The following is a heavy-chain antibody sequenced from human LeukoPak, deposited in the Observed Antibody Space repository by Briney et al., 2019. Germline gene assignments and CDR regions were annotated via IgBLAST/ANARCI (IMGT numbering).Heavy chain of an antibody. CDR1: GYTFTSYY. D-gene: IGHD2-2*01. Sequence: ASVKVSCKASGYTFTSYYMEWVRQAPGQGLEWMGGIIPIFGTANYAQKFQGRVTITADESTSTAYMELSSLRSEDTAVYYCARDQYQLLTGAFDYWGQGTLVTVSS. J-gene: IGHJ4*02. V-gene: IGHV1-69*13. CDR2: IIPIFGTA. CDR3: ARDQYQLLTGAFDY.